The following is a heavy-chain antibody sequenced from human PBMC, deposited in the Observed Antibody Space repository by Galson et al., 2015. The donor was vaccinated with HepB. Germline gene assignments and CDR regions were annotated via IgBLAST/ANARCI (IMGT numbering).Heavy chain of an antibody. CDR3: ASDDYGDYTVY. Sequence: SVKASCKASGGTFSSYAISWVRQAPGQGLEWMGGIIPIFGTANYAQKFQGRVTITADESTSTAYMELSSLRSEDTAVYYCASDDYGDYTVYWGQGTLVTVSS. CDR2: IIPIFGTA. D-gene: IGHD4-17*01. V-gene: IGHV1-69*13. J-gene: IGHJ4*02. CDR1: GGTFSSYA.